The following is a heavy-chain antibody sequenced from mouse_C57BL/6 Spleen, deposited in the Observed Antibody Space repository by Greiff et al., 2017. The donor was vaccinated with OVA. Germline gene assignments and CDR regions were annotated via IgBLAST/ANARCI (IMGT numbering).Heavy chain of an antibody. CDR1: GYTFTSYW. D-gene: IGHD4-1*01. V-gene: IGHV1-72*01. J-gene: IGHJ1*03. CDR3: ARDWDVPYWDFDV. CDR2: IDPNRGGT. Sequence: VQLQQPGAELVKPGASVKLSCKASGYTFTSYWMHWVKQRPGRGLEWIGRIDPNRGGTKYTEKFKSKATLTVDKPSSTAYMQLSSLTSEDSAVYYCARDWDVPYWDFDVWGTGTTVTVSS.